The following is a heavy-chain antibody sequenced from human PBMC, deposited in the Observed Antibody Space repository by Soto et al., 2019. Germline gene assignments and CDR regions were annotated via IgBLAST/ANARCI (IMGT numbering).Heavy chain of an antibody. CDR1: GYSISSGYY. D-gene: IGHD6-19*01. CDR3: ARDLASGWATYYFDY. V-gene: IGHV4-38-2*02. CDR2: IYHSGST. J-gene: IGHJ4*02. Sequence: KSLETLSLTCAVSGYSISSGYYWGWIRQPPGKGLEWIGSIYHSGSTYYNPSLRSRVTISVDTSKNQFSLKLSSVTAADTAVYYCARDLASGWATYYFDYWGQGTLVTVSS.